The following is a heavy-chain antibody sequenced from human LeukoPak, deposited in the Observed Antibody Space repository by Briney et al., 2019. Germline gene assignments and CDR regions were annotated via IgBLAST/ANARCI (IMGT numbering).Heavy chain of an antibody. CDR2: MNPNSGNT. CDR3: ARELMCGGSCEQHE. CDR1: GYTFTSYD. Sequence: ASVKASCKASGYTFTSYDSNRVRQATGQGLEWMGWMNPNSGNTGYAQKFQGRVTMTRNTSISTAYMELSSLRSEDTAVYYCARELMCGGSCEQHEWGQGTLVTVSS. J-gene: IGHJ4*02. D-gene: IGHD2-15*01. V-gene: IGHV1-8*01.